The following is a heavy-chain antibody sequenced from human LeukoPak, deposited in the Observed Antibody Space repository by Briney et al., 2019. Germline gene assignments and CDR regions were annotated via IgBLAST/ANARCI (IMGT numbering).Heavy chain of an antibody. CDR1: GYTFTGYY. D-gene: IGHD2-15*01. V-gene: IGHV1-2*02. CDR3: ARRGYCSGGSCYEANWFDP. CDR2: INPNNGGT. Sequence: ASVKVSCKASGYTFTGYYMHWVRHAPGQGLELMGWINPNNGGTNYAQKFQGRVTMTRDTSISTAYMEMSRLRSDDTAVYYCARRGYCSGGSCYEANWFDPWGQGTLVTVSS. J-gene: IGHJ5*02.